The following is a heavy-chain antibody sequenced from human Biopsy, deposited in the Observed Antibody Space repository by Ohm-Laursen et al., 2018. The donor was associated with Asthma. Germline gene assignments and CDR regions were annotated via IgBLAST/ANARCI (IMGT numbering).Heavy chain of an antibody. J-gene: IGHJ4*02. D-gene: IGHD2-2*01. CDR2: INSVFGTT. CDR3: ARKAGSCISRTCYSLDF. Sequence: SVKVSCKSLGGTFNTYVIDWVRQAPGQGLEWMGGINSVFGTTTYPQKFQDRVTITADDSTSTVYMELSSLRSEDAAVYYCARKAGSCISRTCYSLDFWGQGTLVTVSS. CDR1: GGTFNTYV. V-gene: IGHV1-69*13.